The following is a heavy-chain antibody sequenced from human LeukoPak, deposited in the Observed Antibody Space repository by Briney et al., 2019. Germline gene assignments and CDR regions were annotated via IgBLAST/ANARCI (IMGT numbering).Heavy chain of an antibody. D-gene: IGHD1-20*01. CDR3: ARRRYNWNAIDY. J-gene: IGHJ4*02. Sequence: GGSLRLSCAASGFTFSDYYMSWIRQAPGKGLEWVSYISSSGNIIYYADSVKGRFTISRDNAKNSLYLQMNSLRAEDTAVYYCARRRYNWNAIDYWGQGTLSPSPQ. CDR1: GFTFSDYY. V-gene: IGHV3-11*01. CDR2: ISSSGNII.